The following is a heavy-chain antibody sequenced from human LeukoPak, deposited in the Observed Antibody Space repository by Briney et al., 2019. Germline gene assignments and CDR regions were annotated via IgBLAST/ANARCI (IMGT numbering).Heavy chain of an antibody. D-gene: IGHD3-10*01. CDR1: GGTFSSYA. V-gene: IGHV1-69*13. CDR2: IIPIFGTA. Sequence: GASVKVSCKASGGTFSSYAISWVRQAPGQGLEWMGGIIPIFGTANYAQKFQGRVTITADESTSTAYMELSSLRSEDTAVYYCARDSRRYGSGNFDYWGQGTLVTVSS. CDR3: ARDSRRYGSGNFDY. J-gene: IGHJ4*02.